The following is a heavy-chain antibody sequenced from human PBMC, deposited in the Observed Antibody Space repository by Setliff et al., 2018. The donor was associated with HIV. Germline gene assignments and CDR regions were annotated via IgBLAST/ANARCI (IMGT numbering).Heavy chain of an antibody. Sequence: GESLKISCAASGFTFRDYALSWVRQAPGKGLEWLGFIKSKDYGGTTEYAASVTGRFTISRDDSKSLAYLQMDSLNTEDTAVYYCTRVNHDYGDYVLPGVDYWGQGVLVTVSS. CDR1: GFTFRDYA. D-gene: IGHD4-17*01. V-gene: IGHV3-49*04. CDR3: TRVNHDYGDYVLPGVDY. J-gene: IGHJ4*02. CDR2: IKSKDYGGTT.